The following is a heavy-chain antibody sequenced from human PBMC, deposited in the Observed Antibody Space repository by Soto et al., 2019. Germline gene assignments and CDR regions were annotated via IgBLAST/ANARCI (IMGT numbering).Heavy chain of an antibody. Sequence: XESLNISCKTSGYTFTKHWITWVRQMPGKRLEWMGRIDPSDSYISYSPSFQGHVTISVDKSINTAYLQWTGLKASDTAMYYCARHSELAAHSVCLDYWGQGSLVTVSS. J-gene: IGHJ4*02. D-gene: IGHD2-15*01. CDR2: IDPSDSYI. CDR3: ARHSELAAHSVCLDY. V-gene: IGHV5-10-1*01. CDR1: GYTFTKHW.